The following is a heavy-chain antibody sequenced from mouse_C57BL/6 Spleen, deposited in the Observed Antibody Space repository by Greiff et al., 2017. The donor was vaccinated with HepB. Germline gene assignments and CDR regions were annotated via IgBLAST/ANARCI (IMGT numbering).Heavy chain of an antibody. CDR1: GFTFSDYG. CDR3: ARGGITTVVASYYFDY. J-gene: IGHJ2*01. V-gene: IGHV5-17*01. Sequence: EVHLVESGGGLVKPGGSLKLSCAASGFTFSDYGMHWVRQAPEKGLEWVAYISSGSSTIYYADTVKGRFTISRDNAKNTLFLQMTSLRSEDSAMYYCARGGITTVVASYYFDYWGQGTTLTVSS. CDR2: ISSGSSTI. D-gene: IGHD1-1*01.